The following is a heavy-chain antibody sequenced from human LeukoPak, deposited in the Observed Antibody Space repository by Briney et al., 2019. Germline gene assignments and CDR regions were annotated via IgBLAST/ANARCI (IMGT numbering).Heavy chain of an antibody. CDR2: ISYDGSNK. D-gene: IGHD1-14*01. J-gene: IGHJ3*02. CDR1: GFTFSSYG. V-gene: IGHV3-30*18. CDR3: AKGNRYAFDI. Sequence: GGSLRFSCAASGFTFSSYGMHWVRQAPGKGLEWVAVISYDGSNKYYADSVKGRFTISRDNSKNTLYLQMNSLRAEDTAAYYCAKGNRYAFDIWGQGTMVTVSS.